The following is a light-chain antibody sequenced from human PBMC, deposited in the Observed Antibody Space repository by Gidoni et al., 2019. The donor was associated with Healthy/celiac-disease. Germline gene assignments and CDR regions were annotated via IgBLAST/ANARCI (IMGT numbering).Light chain of an antibody. J-gene: IGKJ1*01. CDR2: GSS. Sequence: EIVMTQSPATLSGSPGERATLSCRASQSVSSNFAWYQQKHGQAPRLLIYGSSTRATCIPATFSGSGSGTEFTLTISSLQSEDFAVYYCQQYNNWPRTFGQGTKVEIK. CDR3: QQYNNWPRT. V-gene: IGKV3-15*01. CDR1: QSVSSN.